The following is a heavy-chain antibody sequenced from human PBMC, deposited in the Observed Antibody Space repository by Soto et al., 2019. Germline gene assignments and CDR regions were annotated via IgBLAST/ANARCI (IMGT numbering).Heavy chain of an antibody. CDR2: ISAYNGNT. CDR3: VSETRIAAADY. J-gene: IGHJ4*02. D-gene: IGHD6-13*01. Sequence: QVQLVQSGAEVKKPGASVKVSCKASGYTFTSYGISWVRQAPGQGLEWMGWISAYNGNTNYAQKLQGRVTMTTDTSTSTADMEMRSLRSDDTAVYYCVSETRIAAADYGGQGTPVTVSS. CDR1: GYTFTSYG. V-gene: IGHV1-18*01.